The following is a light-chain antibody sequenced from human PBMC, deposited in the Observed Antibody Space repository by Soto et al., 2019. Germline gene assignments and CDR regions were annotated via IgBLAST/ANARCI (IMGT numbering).Light chain of an antibody. V-gene: IGKV3-15*01. Sequence: EIVMTQSPATLSVSPGERATLSCRASQSVNSNLAWYQQKPGQAPRLLIYGASTRATGIPARFSGSGSGTEFTLTISNLQSEDFAVYYCQQYSNWPTWTFGQGTKVEIK. J-gene: IGKJ1*01. CDR2: GAS. CDR3: QQYSNWPTWT. CDR1: QSVNSN.